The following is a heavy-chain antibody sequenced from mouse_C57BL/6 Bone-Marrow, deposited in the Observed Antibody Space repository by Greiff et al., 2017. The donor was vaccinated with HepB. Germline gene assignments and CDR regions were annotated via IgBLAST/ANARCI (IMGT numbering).Heavy chain of an antibody. D-gene: IGHD2-2*01. J-gene: IGHJ2*01. Sequence: QVQLQQSGAELAKPGASVKLSCKASGYTFTSYWMHWVNQRPGQGLEWIGYINPSSGYTKYNQKFKDKATLTADKSSSTAYMQLSSLTYEDSAVYYCARIYYGYERGDYFDYWGQGTTLTVSS. CDR2: INPSSGYT. V-gene: IGHV1-7*01. CDR1: GYTFTSYW. CDR3: ARIYYGYERGDYFDY.